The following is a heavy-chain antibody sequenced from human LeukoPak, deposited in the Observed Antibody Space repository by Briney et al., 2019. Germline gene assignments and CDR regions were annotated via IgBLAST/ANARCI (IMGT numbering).Heavy chain of an antibody. V-gene: IGHV4-59*08. D-gene: IGHD4-17*01. CDR2: IYYSGST. J-gene: IGHJ3*02. CDR1: GGSISSYY. Sequence: SETLSLTCTVSGGSISSYYWSWIRQPPGKGLEWIGYIYYSGSTNYNPPLKSRVTISVDTSKNQFSLKLSSVTAADKAVYYCARPQDYGDGAFDIWGQGTMVTVSS. CDR3: ARPQDYGDGAFDI.